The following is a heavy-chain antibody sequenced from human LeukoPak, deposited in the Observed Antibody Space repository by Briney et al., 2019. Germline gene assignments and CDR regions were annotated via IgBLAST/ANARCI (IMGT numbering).Heavy chain of an antibody. CDR2: ISSSGTYK. CDR3: AKGKGSVAGSTNDY. V-gene: IGHV3-21*01. D-gene: IGHD6-19*01. J-gene: IGHJ4*02. Sequence: AGSLTLPCAVSGFTFSSYSMSWVRQAPGKGLEWVSSISSSGTYKYYADSVKGRFTISRDNAKNSLYLQMNSLRADDTAVYYCAKGKGSVAGSTNDYWGQGTLVTVSS. CDR1: GFTFSSYS.